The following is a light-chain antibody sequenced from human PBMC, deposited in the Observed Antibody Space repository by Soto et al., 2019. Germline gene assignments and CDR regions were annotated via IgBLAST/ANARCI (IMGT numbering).Light chain of an antibody. Sequence: DIQMTQSPSSLSAFVGYSVTITCHASQRISTFLNWYHQKPGKAPKLLIYSASYLQSGVPSNFSGSGSGTDFTLSIVTLQPEDFGTYFCQQSYRLPLTFGGGTKVDIK. J-gene: IGKJ4*01. V-gene: IGKV1-39*01. CDR1: QRISTF. CDR3: QQSYRLPLT. CDR2: SAS.